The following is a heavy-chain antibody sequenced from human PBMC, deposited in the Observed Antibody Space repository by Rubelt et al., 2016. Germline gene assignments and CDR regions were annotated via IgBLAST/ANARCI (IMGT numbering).Heavy chain of an antibody. Sequence: EVQLVESGGGLVQPGGSLRLSCAASGFTFSSYDMHWVRQATGKGLEWVSALGTAGDTYYPGSVKGRFTISREKAKNSLYLQMNSRRAEDPAVYYCAREITPADLDWGQGTLVTVSS. J-gene: IGHJ4*02. CDR2: LGTAGDT. CDR1: GFTFSSYD. D-gene: IGHD2-2*01. V-gene: IGHV3-13*01. CDR3: AREITPADLD.